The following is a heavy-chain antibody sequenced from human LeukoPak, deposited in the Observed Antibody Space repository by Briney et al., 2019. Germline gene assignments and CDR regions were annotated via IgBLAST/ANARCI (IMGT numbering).Heavy chain of an antibody. CDR2: INIDGSDT. CDR3: ARETDIYWYLDV. V-gene: IGHV3-74*01. CDR1: GFTFSSHW. J-gene: IGHJ2*01. Sequence: GGSLGLSCAASGFTFSSHWMHWVRQAPGKGLVWVSRINIDGSDTHYADSVKGRFTISRDNAKNTLFLQMNSLRAEDTAVYFCARETDIYWYLDVWGRGTLVTVSS.